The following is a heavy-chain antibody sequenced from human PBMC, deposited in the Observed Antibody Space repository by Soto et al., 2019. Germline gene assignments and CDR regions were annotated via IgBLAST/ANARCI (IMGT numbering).Heavy chain of an antibody. V-gene: IGHV3-74*01. CDR3: AIGGHIVPVSPTDFDH. J-gene: IGHJ4*02. CDR2: ISPDGSNR. D-gene: IGHD3-16*01. Sequence: EVQLMESGGGLVQPVGSLRLSCAASGFTFSTYWMNWVRQTPGKGLMWVSRISPDGSNRGYADSVEGRFTVSRDNAKNTQYLQMHRLRAEDTDMYYCAIGGHIVPVSPTDFDHWGEGTLVTVSS. CDR1: GFTFSTYW.